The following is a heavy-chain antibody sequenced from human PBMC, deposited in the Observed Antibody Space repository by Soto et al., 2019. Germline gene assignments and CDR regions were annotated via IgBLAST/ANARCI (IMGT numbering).Heavy chain of an antibody. J-gene: IGHJ5*02. V-gene: IGHV3-30*18. CDR3: AKGASGFDP. Sequence: QVQLVESGGGVVQPGRSLRLSCAASGFTFSSYGMHWVCQAPGKGLEWVAVISYDGSNKYYADSVKGRFTISRDNSKNTLYLQMNSLRAEDTAVYYCAKGASGFDPWGQGTLVTVSS. CDR2: ISYDGSNK. CDR1: GFTFSSYG.